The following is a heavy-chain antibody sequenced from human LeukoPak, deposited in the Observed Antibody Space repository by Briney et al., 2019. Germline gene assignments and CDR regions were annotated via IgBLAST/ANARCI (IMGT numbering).Heavy chain of an antibody. CDR2: ISSSSIYI. V-gene: IGHV3-21*01. D-gene: IGHD1-26*01. Sequence: GGSLRLSCAASGFTFSSYIMNWVRQAPWKGLEWVASISSSSIYICYADSVKGRFTISRDNAKNSLYLQMNRLRAEDTAVYYCATPGATGDYWGQGTLVTVSS. J-gene: IGHJ4*02. CDR1: GFTFSSYI. CDR3: ATPGATGDY.